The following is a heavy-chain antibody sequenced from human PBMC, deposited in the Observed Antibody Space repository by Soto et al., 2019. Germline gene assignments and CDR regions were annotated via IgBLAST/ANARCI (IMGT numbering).Heavy chain of an antibody. D-gene: IGHD6-13*01. J-gene: IGHJ5*02. CDR1: GFTFSSYS. Sequence: PGGPLRLPCAAAGFTFSSYSMNWVRQAPGKGLEWVSYISSSSSTIYYADSVKGRFTISRDNAKNSLYLQMNSLRAEDTAVYYCARHPERIAEIGWFDPWGQGTLVTVSS. V-gene: IGHV3-48*01. CDR3: ARHPERIAEIGWFDP. CDR2: ISSSSSTI.